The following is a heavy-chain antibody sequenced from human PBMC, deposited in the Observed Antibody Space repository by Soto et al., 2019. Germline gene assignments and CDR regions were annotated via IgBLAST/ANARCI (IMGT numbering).Heavy chain of an antibody. D-gene: IGHD3-10*01. Sequence: QVQLVQSGSEVKKPGASVILSCKPSGYTFTSYALHWVRQAPGQRLEWMGWINVAKGNTKYSQKFQGRVTLTRDTTANIAYMELSSLRSEYTGVYYCARLLSFGELSLDYWGQGTLFTVSS. CDR3: ARLLSFGELSLDY. J-gene: IGHJ4*02. CDR2: INVAKGNT. V-gene: IGHV1-3*01. CDR1: GYTFTSYA.